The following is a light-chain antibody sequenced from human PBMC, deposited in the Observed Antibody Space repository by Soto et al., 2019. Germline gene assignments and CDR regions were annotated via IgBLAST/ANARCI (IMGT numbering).Light chain of an antibody. CDR1: QSVFFSANSKNH. J-gene: IGKJ1*01. CDR2: WAS. Sequence: DIVMTQPPDSLAVSLGERATINCRSSQSVFFSANSKNHLAWYQQKPGQPPKLLIYWASTRESGVPDRFSGSGSGTDFTLTISSLQAEDVALYYCQQCYTTPWTFGQGTKVDIK. CDR3: QQCYTTPWT. V-gene: IGKV4-1*01.